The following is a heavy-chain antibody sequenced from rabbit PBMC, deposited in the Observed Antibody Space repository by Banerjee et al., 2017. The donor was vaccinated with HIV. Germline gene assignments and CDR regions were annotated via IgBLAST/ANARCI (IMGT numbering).Heavy chain of an antibody. J-gene: IGHJ4*01. Sequence: QEQLEESGGDLVKPEGSLTLTCTASGFSFSNKYVMCWVRQAPGKGLEWIGSIYTGDGSTYYASWVNGRFTISKTSSTTVTLQMTSLTAADTATYFCASGYSDVYFNLWGQGTLVTVS. D-gene: IGHD1-1*01. V-gene: IGHV1S45*01. CDR2: IYTGDGST. CDR3: ASGYSDVYFNL. CDR1: GFSFSNKYV.